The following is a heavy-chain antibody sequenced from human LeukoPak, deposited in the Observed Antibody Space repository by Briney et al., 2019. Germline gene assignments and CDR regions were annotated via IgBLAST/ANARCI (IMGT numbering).Heavy chain of an antibody. CDR3: ATFEVGA. CDR1: GYTFTGYY. D-gene: IGHD3-10*01. V-gene: IGHV1-2*02. J-gene: IGHJ5*02. CDR2: INPNSGGT. Sequence: ASVKVSCKASGYTFTGYYIHWVRQAPGQGLEWMGWINPNSGGTDYTQKFQGRVTMTRDTSISTAYMELTRLRSDDTAVYYCATFEVGAWGQGTLVTVSS.